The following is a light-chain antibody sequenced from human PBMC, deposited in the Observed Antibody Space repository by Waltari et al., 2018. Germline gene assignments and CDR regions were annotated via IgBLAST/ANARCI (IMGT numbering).Light chain of an antibody. CDR3: SAWDSSLSAWV. J-gene: IGLJ3*02. V-gene: IGLV10-54*04. CDR2: RNN. CDR1: SNNVGNQG. Sequence: QAGLTQPPSVSKGLRQTVTLTCTGNSNNVGNQGAAWLQQHQGHPPKLLSYRNNNRPSGISERFSASRSGNTASLTITGLQPEDEADYYCSAWDSSLSAWVLGGVTKLTVL.